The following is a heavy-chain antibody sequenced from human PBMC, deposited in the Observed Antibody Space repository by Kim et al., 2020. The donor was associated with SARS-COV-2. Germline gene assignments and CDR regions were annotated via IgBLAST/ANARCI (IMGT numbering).Heavy chain of an antibody. D-gene: IGHD4-17*01. J-gene: IGHJ4*02. Sequence: SETLSLTCAVYDESFSNYYWSWIRQPPGKGLEWIGEINHSGNTNYNPSLKSRVTMSIDTSKKLFSLRLTSVTAADTAVYYCAREHDYGGDSYYFDYWGQGTLLTVSS. CDR1: DESFSNYY. CDR2: INHSGNT. V-gene: IGHV4-34*01. CDR3: AREHDYGGDSYYFDY.